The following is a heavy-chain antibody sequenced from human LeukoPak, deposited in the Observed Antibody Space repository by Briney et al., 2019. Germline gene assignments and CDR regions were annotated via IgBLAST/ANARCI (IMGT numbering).Heavy chain of an antibody. CDR2: IYYSGST. J-gene: IGHJ6*02. D-gene: IGHD3-10*01. CDR1: GGSISSYY. Sequence: SETLSLTCTVSGGSISSYYWSWIRQPPGKGLEWIGYIYYSGSTNYNPSLKSRVTISVDTSKNQFSLKLSSVTAADTAVYYCARDMGYYGSGSWGMDVWGQGTTVNVSS. V-gene: IGHV4-59*01. CDR3: ARDMGYYGSGSWGMDV.